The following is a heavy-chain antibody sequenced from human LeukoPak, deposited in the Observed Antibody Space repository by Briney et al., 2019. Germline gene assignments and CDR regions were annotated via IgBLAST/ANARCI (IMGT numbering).Heavy chain of an antibody. D-gene: IGHD3-22*01. CDR1: GFTFSNAW. J-gene: IGHJ5*01. CDR3: ARSSGSYRPFDS. V-gene: IGHV3-69-1*02. Sequence: GGSLRLSCAASGFTFSNAWMSWVRQAPGKGLEWVSHISHTGDIKYADSVKGRFTISRDNSKNSQYLQMTSLRAEDTAVYYCARSSGSYRPFDSWGQGILVTVSS. CDR2: ISHTGDI.